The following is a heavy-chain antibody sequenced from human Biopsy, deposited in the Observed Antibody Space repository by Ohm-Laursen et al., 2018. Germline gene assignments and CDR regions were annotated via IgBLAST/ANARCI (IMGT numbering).Heavy chain of an antibody. CDR1: GYTFTGYH. CDR3: KRGGYYYDSLAYYYWFDP. D-gene: IGHD3-22*01. CDR2: INARTGDT. Sequence: GSSVKVSCKASGYTFTGYHVHWVRQAPGQGLEWMGWINARTGDTNYAQKFQGRVTMTRDASISTAYVDLSSLRSDDTAVYYCKRGGYYYDSLAYYYWFDPWGQGTLVTVSS. J-gene: IGHJ5*02. V-gene: IGHV1-2*02.